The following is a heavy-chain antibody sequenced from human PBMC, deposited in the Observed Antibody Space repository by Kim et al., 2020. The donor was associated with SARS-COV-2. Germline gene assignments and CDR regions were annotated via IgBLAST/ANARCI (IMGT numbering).Heavy chain of an antibody. CDR2: IYYSGST. D-gene: IGHD5-18*01. CDR1: GGSISSSSYY. V-gene: IGHV4-39*01. J-gene: IGHJ4*02. Sequence: SETLSLTCTVSGGSISSSSYYWGWIRQPPGKGLEWIGSIYYSGSTYYNPSLKSRVTISVDTSKNQFSLKLSSVTAADTAVYYCARLGYSYGYRVLDYWGQGTLVTVSS. CDR3: ARLGYSYGYRVLDY.